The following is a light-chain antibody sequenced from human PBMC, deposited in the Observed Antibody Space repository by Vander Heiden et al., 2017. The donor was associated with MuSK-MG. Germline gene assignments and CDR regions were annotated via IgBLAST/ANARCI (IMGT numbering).Light chain of an antibody. CDR3: QTFDRSLSSPVV. V-gene: IGLV1-40*01. CDR1: SSNIGAGSD. Sequence: QSVLTQPPSVSGAPGQRVTISCTGTSSNIGAGSDVHWYQQLPGTAPKLLIFNNNRPSGVPDRFSCSKSGTSASLAITGLQAEDEADDYCQTFDRSLSSPVVFGGGTKLTVL. J-gene: IGLJ3*02. CDR2: NN.